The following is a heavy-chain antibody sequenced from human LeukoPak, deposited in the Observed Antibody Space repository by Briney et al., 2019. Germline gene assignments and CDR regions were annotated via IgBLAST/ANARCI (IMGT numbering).Heavy chain of an antibody. V-gene: IGHV4-4*02. J-gene: IGHJ4*02. CDR1: GGSIKSNNW. Sequence: SGTLSLTCAVSGGSIKSNNWWSWVRQPPGKGLEWIGEIYHSGSTNYNPSLESRVTVSVDKSKNQFSLDLSSVTAADTAVYYCARTYYDFWSGYPQPFDYWGQGTLVTVSS. CDR2: IYHSGST. D-gene: IGHD3-3*01. CDR3: ARTYYDFWSGYPQPFDY.